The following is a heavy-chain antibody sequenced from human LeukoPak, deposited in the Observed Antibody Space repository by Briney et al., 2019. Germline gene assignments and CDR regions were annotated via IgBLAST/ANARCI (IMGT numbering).Heavy chain of an antibody. Sequence: PGGSLRLSCAASGFTLSNYDMNWVRQAPGKGLEWVSSISTSSRYIYYKDSVRGRFTISRDDAKNSLYLAMNSLRAEDTAVYYCARADCSSSTCYLRRSWFDPWGQGTLVTVSS. V-gene: IGHV3-21*01. CDR1: GFTLSNYD. CDR3: ARADCSSSTCYLRRSWFDP. D-gene: IGHD2-2*01. J-gene: IGHJ5*02. CDR2: ISTSSRYI.